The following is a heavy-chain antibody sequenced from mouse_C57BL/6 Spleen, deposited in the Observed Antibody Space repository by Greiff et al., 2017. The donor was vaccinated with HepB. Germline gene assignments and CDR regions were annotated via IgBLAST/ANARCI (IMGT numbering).Heavy chain of an antibody. CDR1: GYSFTDYN. J-gene: IGHJ2*01. Sequence: VQLKESGPELVKPGASVQISCKASGYSFTDYNMNWVNQSNGKRREWIGVINPNYGTPSYNQKFKCKATLTVAQSSSTAYMQLNSLTSEDSAVYYCARSPYGRALYYFDYWGQGTTLTVAS. V-gene: IGHV1-39*01. CDR2: INPNYGTP. D-gene: IGHD1-1*01. CDR3: ARSPYGRALYYFDY.